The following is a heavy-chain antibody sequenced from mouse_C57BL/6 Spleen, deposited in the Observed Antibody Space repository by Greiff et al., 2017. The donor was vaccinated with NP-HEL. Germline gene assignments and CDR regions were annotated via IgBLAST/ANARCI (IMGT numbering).Heavy chain of an antibody. V-gene: IGHV1-52*01. CDR2: IDPSDSET. CDR3: ARSSVYYGDFDY. J-gene: IGHJ2*01. CDR1: GYTFTSYW. D-gene: IGHD2-1*01. Sequence: QVQLKQPGAELVRPGSSVKLSCKASGYTFTSYWMHWVKQRPIQGLEWIGNIDPSDSETHYNQKFKDKATLTVDKSSSTAYMQLSSLTSEDSAVYYCARSSVYYGDFDYWGQGTTLTVSS.